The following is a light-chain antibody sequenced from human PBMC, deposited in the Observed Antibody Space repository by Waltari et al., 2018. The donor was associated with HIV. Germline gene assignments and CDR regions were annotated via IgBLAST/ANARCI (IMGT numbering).Light chain of an antibody. CDR2: DVN. CDR1: ASDIGRSNY. J-gene: IGLJ1*01. CDR3: ASYTVNSTGV. Sequence: QSALSQPASVSASPGQSVAISCSGSASDIGRSNYVSWYQQPPDRAPTLILFDVNNRPSGISDRFSGSKSGTTASLTISTVRTDDEADYYCASYTVNSTGVFGTGTKLSVL. V-gene: IGLV2-14*03.